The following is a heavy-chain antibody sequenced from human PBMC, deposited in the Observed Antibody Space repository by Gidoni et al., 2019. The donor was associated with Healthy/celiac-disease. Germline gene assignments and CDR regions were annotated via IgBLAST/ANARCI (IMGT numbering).Heavy chain of an antibody. CDR2: IYYSGST. V-gene: IGHV4-31*03. J-gene: IGHJ4*02. D-gene: IGHD7-27*01. Sequence: QVQLQESGPGLVKPSQTLSLTCTVSGGSIGSGGYYWSWIRQHPGKGLEWIGYIYYSGSTYYNPSLKSRVTISVDTSKNQFSLKLSSVTAADTAVYYCASQTGDLFPAFDYWGQGTLVTVSS. CDR3: ASQTGDLFPAFDY. CDR1: GGSIGSGGYY.